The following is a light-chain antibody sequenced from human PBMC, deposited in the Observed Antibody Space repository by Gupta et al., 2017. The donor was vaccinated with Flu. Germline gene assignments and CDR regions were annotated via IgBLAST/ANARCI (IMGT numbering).Light chain of an antibody. Sequence: QSVLTQPPSASGTPGQRVTISCSGSSSNIGSNTVNWYQQLPGTAPKLLIYSNNQRPSGVPDRFSGSKSGTSASLAISGLQSEDEADDYCAAWDDSLNGWVFGGGTKL. CDR2: SNN. CDR3: AAWDDSLNGWV. CDR1: SSNIGSNT. V-gene: IGLV1-44*01. J-gene: IGLJ3*02.